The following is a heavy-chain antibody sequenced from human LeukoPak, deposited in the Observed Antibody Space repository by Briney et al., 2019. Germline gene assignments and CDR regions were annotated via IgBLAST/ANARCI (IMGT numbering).Heavy chain of an antibody. Sequence: ASLKVSCKASGYTFRDYYIHWVRQAPGQGLERLGLINPSDGGTGYARKFRVRVTMTRDISTSTVYMELSSLRSEDTAAFCCARGGSANSGNHSTPRAVGDYWGQGSLVGVPS. CDR1: GYTFRDYY. J-gene: IGHJ4*02. CDR3: ARGGSANSGNHSTPRAVGDY. D-gene: IGHD1-26*01. V-gene: IGHV1-46*01. CDR2: INPSDGGT.